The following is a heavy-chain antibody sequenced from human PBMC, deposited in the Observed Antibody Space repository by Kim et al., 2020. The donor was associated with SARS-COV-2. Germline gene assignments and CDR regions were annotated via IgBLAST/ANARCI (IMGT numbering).Heavy chain of an antibody. CDR2: INHSGSS. CDR1: GGSFSGYY. Sequence: SETLSLTCGVYGGSFSGYYWSWIRQPPGKGLEWIGEINHSGSSNYNPSLKSRVTISVDTSKNQFSLKLSSVTAADTAVYYCASLPGRYCSSTSCYENYYCYYGMDVWGQGTTVTDCS. D-gene: IGHD2-2*01. CDR3: ASLPGRYCSSTSCYENYYCYYGMDV. V-gene: IGHV4-34*01. J-gene: IGHJ6*02.